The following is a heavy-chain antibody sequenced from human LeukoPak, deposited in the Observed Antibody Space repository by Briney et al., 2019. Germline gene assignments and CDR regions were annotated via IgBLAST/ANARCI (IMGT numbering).Heavy chain of an antibody. Sequence: GRSLRLSCAASGFTFSSYGMHWVRQAPGKGLEWVAVISYDGSNKYYADSVKGRFTISRDNSKNTLYLQMNSLRAEDTAVYYCAKDFSSSWHDAFDIWGQGTMVTVPS. V-gene: IGHV3-30*18. J-gene: IGHJ3*02. CDR1: GFTFSSYG. D-gene: IGHD6-13*01. CDR2: ISYDGSNK. CDR3: AKDFSSSWHDAFDI.